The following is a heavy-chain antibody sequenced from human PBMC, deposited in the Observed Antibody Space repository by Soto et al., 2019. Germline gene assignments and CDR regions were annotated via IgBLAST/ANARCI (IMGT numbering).Heavy chain of an antibody. J-gene: IGHJ4*02. Sequence: GSLRLSCAASGFTFSSYSMIWVLQAPGNGLEWVSTISGSGAGTDSADSVKGRFTISRDNSKNTLYLQMNSLRAEDTSLYYCALSTNGGSPYWGQGTLVTVSS. CDR2: ISGSGAGT. CDR3: ALSTNGGSPY. D-gene: IGHD2-8*01. CDR1: GFTFSSYS. V-gene: IGHV3-23*01.